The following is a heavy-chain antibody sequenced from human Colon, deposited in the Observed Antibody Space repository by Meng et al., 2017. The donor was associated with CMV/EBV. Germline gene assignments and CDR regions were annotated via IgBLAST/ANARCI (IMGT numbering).Heavy chain of an antibody. J-gene: IGHJ2*01. D-gene: IGHD2-15*01. CDR1: GFNVEDYD. CDR2: ITWDGGAT. Sequence: GFNVEDYDMTWVRRGQGEGLEWVSGITWDGGATDYADSVKGRFSISRAGNSLYLQMNSLGADDTAVYYCARRVVVPAARITRWYFDLWGRGTLVTVSS. CDR3: ARRVVVPAARITRWYFDL. V-gene: IGHV3-20*03.